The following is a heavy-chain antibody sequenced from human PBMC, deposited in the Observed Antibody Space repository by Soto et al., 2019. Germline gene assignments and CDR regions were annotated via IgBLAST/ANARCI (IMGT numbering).Heavy chain of an antibody. V-gene: IGHV1-2*02. D-gene: IGHD2-21*02. CDR1: GYTFTDYY. J-gene: IGHJ4*02. CDR3: GRSLVVTAIDS. Sequence: QEQLVQSGAEVKKPGASLKVSCKASGYTFTDYYIHWVRQAPGQGLEWVGWINPDSGGTNLAQRFQGRVTMTSDTSINTAYMELSSLRSDDTAVYYCGRSLVVTAIDSWGQGTLVTVSS. CDR2: INPDSGGT.